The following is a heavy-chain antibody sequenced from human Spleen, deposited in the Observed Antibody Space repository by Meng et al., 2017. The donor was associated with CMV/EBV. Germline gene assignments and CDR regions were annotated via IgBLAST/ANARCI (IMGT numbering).Heavy chain of an antibody. J-gene: IGHJ4*02. CDR2: IIPIFGTA. CDR3: ARGIVGDTH. D-gene: IGHD1-26*01. CDR1: GGNFRSYS. Sequence: KVYGKASGGNFRSYSIPWVRQAPGQGLEWMGGIIPIFGTANYAQKFQGRVTITTDDSTSTAYMELSNLRSEDTAVYYCARGIVGDTHWGQGTLVTVSS. V-gene: IGHV1-69*05.